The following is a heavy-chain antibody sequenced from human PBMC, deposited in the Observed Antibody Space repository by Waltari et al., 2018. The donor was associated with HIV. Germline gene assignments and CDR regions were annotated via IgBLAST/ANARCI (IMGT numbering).Heavy chain of an antibody. J-gene: IGHJ6*02. CDR1: GFTFSSYG. CDR2: IRYDGSNK. CDR3: AKDLGGPEFGPDYYYGMDV. V-gene: IGHV3-30*02. Sequence: QVRLVESGGGVVQPGGSLRLSCAASGFTFSSYGLHWVRPAPGQGLGWVAFIRYDGSNKYYADSVKGRFTISRDNSKNTLYLQMNSLRAEDTAVYYCAKDLGGPEFGPDYYYGMDVWGQGTTVTVSS. D-gene: IGHD3-16*01.